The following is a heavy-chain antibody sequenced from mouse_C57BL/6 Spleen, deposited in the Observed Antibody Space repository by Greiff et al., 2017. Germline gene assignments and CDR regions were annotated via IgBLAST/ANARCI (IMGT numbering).Heavy chain of an antibody. V-gene: IGHV1-82*01. CDR3: ARGYYGNYDYFDD. CDR1: GYAFSSSW. CDR2: IYPGDGDT. Sequence: QVQLQQSGPELVKPGASVKISCKASGYAFSSSWMNWVKQRPGKGLEWIGRIYPGDGDTNYNGKFKGKATLTADKSSSTAYMQLSSLTSEDSAVYFGARGYYGNYDYFDDWGQGTTLTVSS. D-gene: IGHD2-1*01. J-gene: IGHJ2*01.